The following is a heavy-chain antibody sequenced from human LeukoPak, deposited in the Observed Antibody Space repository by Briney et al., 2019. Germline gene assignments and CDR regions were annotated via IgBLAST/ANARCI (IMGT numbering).Heavy chain of an antibody. D-gene: IGHD5-24*01. CDR3: ARRRDGYNYFDQ. V-gene: IGHV1-46*01. Sequence: ASVKVSCKASGYTFVSYHVHWVRQAPGQGHEWMGIINPSGGGTSYAQKFQGRVTMTRDTSTSTVYMELSSLRSEDTAVYYCARRRDGYNYFDQWGQGTLVSVSS. J-gene: IGHJ4*02. CDR1: GYTFVSYH. CDR2: INPSGGGT.